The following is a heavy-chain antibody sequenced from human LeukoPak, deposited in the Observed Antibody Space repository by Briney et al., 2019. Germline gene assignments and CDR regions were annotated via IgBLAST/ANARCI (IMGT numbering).Heavy chain of an antibody. CDR2: ISGSGGST. Sequence: GGSLRLSCAASGFTFSSYAMSWVRQAPGKGLEWVSAISGSGGSTYYADSVKGRFTISRDNSKNTLYLQMNSLRAEDTAVYYCAKAQRITVIVVVIYAYFDYWGQGTLVTVSS. D-gene: IGHD3-22*01. V-gene: IGHV3-23*01. J-gene: IGHJ4*02. CDR3: AKAQRITVIVVVIYAYFDY. CDR1: GFTFSSYA.